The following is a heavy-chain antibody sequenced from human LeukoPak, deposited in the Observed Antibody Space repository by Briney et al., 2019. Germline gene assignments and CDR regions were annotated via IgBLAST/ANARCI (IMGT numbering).Heavy chain of an antibody. D-gene: IGHD2-15*01. CDR2: IYTTGST. V-gene: IGHV4-4*07. CDR3: ARDDCSGGSCYST. CDR1: GGSISSYY. Sequence: PSETLSLTCTVSGGSISSYYWSWIRQPAGKGLEWIGRIYTTGSTNYKPALKSRVTMSLDTSKNQISLRLNSVTAADTAVYFCARDDCSGGSCYSTWGQGTLVIVSS. J-gene: IGHJ5*02.